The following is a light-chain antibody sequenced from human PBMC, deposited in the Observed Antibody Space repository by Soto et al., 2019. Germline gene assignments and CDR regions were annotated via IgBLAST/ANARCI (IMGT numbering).Light chain of an antibody. Sequence: EIVVTQSPATPSLSPGERATLSCRASQSVSSYLAWYQQKPGQAPSLLIYDASNRANGIPVRISGSGSGTDFTLTISGLQSQDFSVYYCQQYNSWLPITFGQGTRLEI. CDR2: DAS. CDR1: QSVSSY. V-gene: IGKV3-11*01. CDR3: QQYNSWLPIT. J-gene: IGKJ5*01.